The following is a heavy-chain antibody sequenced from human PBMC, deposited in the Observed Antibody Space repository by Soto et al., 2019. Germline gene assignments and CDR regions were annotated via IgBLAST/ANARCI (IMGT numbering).Heavy chain of an antibody. CDR3: ASTASTYDFWSGYYTPQGYYYYYMDV. J-gene: IGHJ6*03. Sequence: SETLSLTCTVSGGSISSGGYYWSWIRQHPGKGLEWIGYIYYSGSTYYNPSLKSRVTISVDTSKNQFSLKLSSVTAADTAVYYCASTASTYDFWSGYYTPQGYYYYYMDVWGKGTTVTVSS. V-gene: IGHV4-31*03. CDR1: GGSISSGGYY. D-gene: IGHD3-3*01. CDR2: IYYSGST.